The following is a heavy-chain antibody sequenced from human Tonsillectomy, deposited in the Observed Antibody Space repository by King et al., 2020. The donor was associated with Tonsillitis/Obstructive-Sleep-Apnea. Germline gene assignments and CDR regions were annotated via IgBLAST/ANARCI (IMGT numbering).Heavy chain of an antibody. CDR3: ARAYYDILTGYLDDAFDI. J-gene: IGHJ3*02. V-gene: IGHV4-59*08. CDR2: IYYSGST. Sequence: QLQESGPGLVKPSETLSLTCTVSGGSISSYYWSWIRQPPRKGLEWIGYIYYSGSTNYNPSLKSRVTISVDTSKNQFSLKLSSVTAADTAVYYCARAYYDILTGYLDDAFDIWGQGTMVTVSS. D-gene: IGHD3-9*01. CDR1: GGSISSYY.